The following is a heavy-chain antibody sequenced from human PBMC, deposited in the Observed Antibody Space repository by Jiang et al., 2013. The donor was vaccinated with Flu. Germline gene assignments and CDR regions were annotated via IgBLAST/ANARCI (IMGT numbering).Heavy chain of an antibody. D-gene: IGHD1-14*01. Sequence: QTLSLTCAISGDSFSSSSVAWNWIRQSPSRGLEWLGRTYYRSKWYSDYASSVKSRITINPDTSKIQFSLQLNSVTSEDTAVYYCVRGRNSAFDIWGQGAMVTVSS. CDR3: VRGRNSAFDI. J-gene: IGHJ3*02. V-gene: IGHV6-1*01. CDR1: GDSFSSSSVA. CDR2: TYYRSKWYS.